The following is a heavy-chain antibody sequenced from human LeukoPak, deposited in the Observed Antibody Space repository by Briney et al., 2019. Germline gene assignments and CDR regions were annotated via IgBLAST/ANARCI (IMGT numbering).Heavy chain of an antibody. CDR2: IYYSGST. J-gene: IGHJ4*02. D-gene: IGHD3-10*01. CDR3: ARDSGDYFDY. Sequence: SETPSLTCTVSGGSISSSGYYWGWIRQPPGKGLEWVGSIYYSGSTYYNPTLKSRVTISLDTSKNQISLKLSSVTAADTAVYYCARDSGDYFDYWGQGTLVTVSS. CDR1: GGSISSSGYY. V-gene: IGHV4-39*07.